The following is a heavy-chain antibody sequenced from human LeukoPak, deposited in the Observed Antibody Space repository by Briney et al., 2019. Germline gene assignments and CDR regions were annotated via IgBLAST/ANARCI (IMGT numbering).Heavy chain of an antibody. J-gene: IGHJ4*02. V-gene: IGHV3-30*18. CDR1: GFTFSSYG. CDR2: ISYDGSNK. CDR3: AKEGITMVRGVIADFDY. D-gene: IGHD3-10*01. Sequence: GGSLRLSCAASGFTFSSYGMHWVRRAPGKGLEWVAVISYDGSNKYYADSVKGRFTISRDNSKNTLYLQVNSLRAEDTAVYYCAKEGITMVRGVIADFDYWGQGTLVTASS.